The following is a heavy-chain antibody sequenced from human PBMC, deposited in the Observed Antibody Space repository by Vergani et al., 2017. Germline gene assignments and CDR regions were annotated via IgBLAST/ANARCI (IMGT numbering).Heavy chain of an antibody. Sequence: QVQLVESGGGVVQPGRSLRLSCAASGFTFSSYAMHWVRQAPGKGLEWVAVISYDGSNKYYADSLKGRFTISRDNSKNSVYLQMNSLRAEDTAIYYCARKKYYDSKDYYQVEPFDYWGQGTLVTVSS. CDR1: GFTFSSYA. CDR3: ARKKYYDSKDYYQVEPFDY. V-gene: IGHV3-30-3*01. CDR2: ISYDGSNK. J-gene: IGHJ4*02. D-gene: IGHD3-22*01.